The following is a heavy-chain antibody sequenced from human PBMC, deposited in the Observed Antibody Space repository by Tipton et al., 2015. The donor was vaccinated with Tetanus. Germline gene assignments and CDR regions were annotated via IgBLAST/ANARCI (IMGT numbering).Heavy chain of an antibody. J-gene: IGHJ6*02. CDR2: IDPNSGGT. Sequence: QMQLVQSGAEVKKPGASVKVSCKASGYTFTGYYIYWVRQAPGQGLEWMGWIDPNSGGTVYAQKFQGRVPMTRDTSISTAYMELRSLRSADTAVYYCARDRGDYIYYGMDVWGPGTTVTVS. V-gene: IGHV1-2*02. D-gene: IGHD3-22*01. CDR1: GYTFTGYY. CDR3: ARDRGDYIYYGMDV.